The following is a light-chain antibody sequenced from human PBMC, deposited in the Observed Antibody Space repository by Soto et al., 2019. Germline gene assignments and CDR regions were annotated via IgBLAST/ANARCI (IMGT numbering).Light chain of an antibody. V-gene: IGLV1-40*01. CDR3: QAYDYSLTASV. Sequence: QSVLTQPPSVSAAPGQRIALTCTGTSSNIGAGYDVHWYQHLPGRVPRLLIYGSTNRPSGVPERFSGSKSGTSASLAITGLQAEDEADYYCQAYDYSLTASVFGGGTKLTVL. J-gene: IGLJ3*02. CDR1: SSNIGAGYD. CDR2: GST.